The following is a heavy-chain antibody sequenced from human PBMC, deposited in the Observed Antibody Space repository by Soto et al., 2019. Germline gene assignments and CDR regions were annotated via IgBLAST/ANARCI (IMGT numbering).Heavy chain of an antibody. Sequence: QGQLQESGPGLVKPSQTLSLTCTVSGGSISSGGYYWSWIRQHPGKGLEWIGYIYYSGSTYYNPSLNSRVTISVDTSKNQFSLKLSSVTAADTAVYYCARSYDSSGYYPFDYWGQGTLVTVSS. D-gene: IGHD3-22*01. J-gene: IGHJ4*02. CDR3: ARSYDSSGYYPFDY. CDR1: GGSISSGGYY. CDR2: IYYSGST. V-gene: IGHV4-31*03.